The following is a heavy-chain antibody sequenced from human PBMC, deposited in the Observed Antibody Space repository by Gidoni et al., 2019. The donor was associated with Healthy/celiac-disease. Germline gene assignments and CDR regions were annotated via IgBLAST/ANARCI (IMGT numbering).Heavy chain of an antibody. D-gene: IGHD6-13*01. Sequence: QLQLQESGPGLVTSSETLSLTCTVSGGSISSSSYYWGWIRQPPGKGLEWIGSIYYSGSTYYNPSLKSRVTISGDTSKNQFSLRLSSVTAADTAVYYCAGQVSGIAPTDYWGQGTLVTVSS. CDR2: IYYSGST. CDR1: GGSISSSSYY. V-gene: IGHV4-39*01. CDR3: AGQVSGIAPTDY. J-gene: IGHJ4*02.